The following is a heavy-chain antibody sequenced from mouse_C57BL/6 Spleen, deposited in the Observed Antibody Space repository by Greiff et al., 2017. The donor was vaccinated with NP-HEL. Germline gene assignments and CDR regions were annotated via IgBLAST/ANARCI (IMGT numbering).Heavy chain of an antibody. D-gene: IGHD1-1*01. J-gene: IGHJ1*03. CDR1: GYTFTSYW. CDR3: ARRGTVVAPWYFDV. Sequence: QVQLQQPGAELVRPGSSVKLSCKASGYTFTSYWMDWVKQRPGQGLEWIGNIYPSDSETHYNQKFKDKATLTVDKSSSTAYMQLSSLTSEDSAVYYCARRGTVVAPWYFDVWGTGTTVTVSS. CDR2: IYPSDSET. V-gene: IGHV1-61*01.